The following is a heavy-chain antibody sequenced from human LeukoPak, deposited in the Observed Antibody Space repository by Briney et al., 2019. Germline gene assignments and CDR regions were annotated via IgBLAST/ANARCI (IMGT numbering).Heavy chain of an antibody. V-gene: IGHV3-23*01. D-gene: IGHD2-8*02. CDR3: AKLTGADGDYYFDY. CDR1: GFTFSSYA. Sequence: PGGSLRLSCAASGFTFSSYAMSWVRQAPGKGLEWVSAISGSGGSTYYADSVKGRFTISRDNSKNTLYLQMNSLRAEDTAVYNCAKLTGADGDYYFDYWGQGTLVTLSS. CDR2: ISGSGGST. J-gene: IGHJ4*02.